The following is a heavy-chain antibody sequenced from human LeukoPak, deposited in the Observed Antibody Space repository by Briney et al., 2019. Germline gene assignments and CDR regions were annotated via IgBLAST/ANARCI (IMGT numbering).Heavy chain of an antibody. CDR3: ANTYYYDSSGSIRDL. V-gene: IGHV4-59*01. Sequence: SETLSLTCTVSGGSISSYYWSWIRQPPGKGLEWIGYIYYSGSTNYNPSLKSRVTISVDTSKNQFSLKLSSVTAADTAVYYCANTYYYDSSGSIRDLWGQGTLVTVSS. CDR1: GGSISSYY. D-gene: IGHD3-22*01. CDR2: IYYSGST. J-gene: IGHJ4*02.